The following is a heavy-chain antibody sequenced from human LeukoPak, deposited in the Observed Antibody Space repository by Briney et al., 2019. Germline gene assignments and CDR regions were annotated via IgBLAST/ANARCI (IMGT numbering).Heavy chain of an antibody. Sequence: ASVKVSCKASGGTFSSYAISWVRQAPGQGLEWMGGIIPIFGTANCAQKFQGRVTITADESTSTAYMELSSLRSEDTAVYYCARDIEGKAGHEDYWGQGTLVTVSS. CDR3: ARDIEGKAGHEDY. V-gene: IGHV1-69*13. CDR2: IIPIFGTA. CDR1: GGTFSSYA. D-gene: IGHD6-19*01. J-gene: IGHJ4*02.